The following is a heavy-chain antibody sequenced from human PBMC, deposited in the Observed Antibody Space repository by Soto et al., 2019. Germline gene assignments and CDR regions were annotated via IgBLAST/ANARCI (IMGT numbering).Heavy chain of an antibody. CDR1: GGSISSTNYY. D-gene: IGHD3-16*01. CDR3: ISRTGMTFNAFEI. CDR2: IYYIETT. J-gene: IGHJ3*02. Sequence: QLQLQESGPGLVKPSETLSLTCTVSGGSISSTNYYWGWIRQPPGKGLEWIGSIYYIETTYYNPSLKSRVTISLDTSKNQFSLKLSSVTAADTAVYYCISRTGMTFNAFEIWGQGTMVAVSS. V-gene: IGHV4-39*01.